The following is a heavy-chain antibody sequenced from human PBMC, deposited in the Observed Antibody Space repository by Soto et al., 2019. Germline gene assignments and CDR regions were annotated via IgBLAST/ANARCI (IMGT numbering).Heavy chain of an antibody. Sequence: GGSLRLSCAASGFTFSSYAMHWVRQAPGKGLEWVAVISYDGSNKYYADSVKGRFTISRDNSKNTLYLQMNSLRAEDTAVYYCARDRRFLEWLFFDYWGQGTLLTVSS. CDR2: ISYDGSNK. CDR3: ARDRRFLEWLFFDY. D-gene: IGHD3-3*01. J-gene: IGHJ4*02. V-gene: IGHV3-30-3*01. CDR1: GFTFSSYA.